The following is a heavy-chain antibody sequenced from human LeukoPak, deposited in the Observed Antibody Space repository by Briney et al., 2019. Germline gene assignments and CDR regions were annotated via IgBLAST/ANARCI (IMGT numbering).Heavy chain of an antibody. CDR1: GGSISSYY. Sequence: SETLSLTCTVSGGSISSYYWSWIRQPPGKGLEWIGYIYYSGSTNYNPSLKSRVTISVDTSKNQFSLKLSSVTAADSAVYYCARRSKYGDYFDYWGQGALVTVSS. J-gene: IGHJ4*02. D-gene: IGHD4-17*01. CDR2: IYYSGST. V-gene: IGHV4-59*08. CDR3: ARRSKYGDYFDY.